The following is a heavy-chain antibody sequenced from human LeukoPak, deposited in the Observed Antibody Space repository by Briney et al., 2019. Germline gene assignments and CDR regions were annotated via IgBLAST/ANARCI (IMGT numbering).Heavy chain of an antibody. CDR3: VKAEAYYYDSSGSIYFDY. D-gene: IGHD3-22*01. Sequence: PGGSLRLSCSASGFTFSSYAMHWVRQAPGKGLEYVSAISSNGGSTYYADSVKGRFTISRDNSKNTLYLQMSGLRAEDTAVYYCVKAEAYYYDSSGSIYFDYWGQGTLVTVSS. CDR1: GFTFSSYA. J-gene: IGHJ4*02. V-gene: IGHV3-64D*06. CDR2: ISSNGGST.